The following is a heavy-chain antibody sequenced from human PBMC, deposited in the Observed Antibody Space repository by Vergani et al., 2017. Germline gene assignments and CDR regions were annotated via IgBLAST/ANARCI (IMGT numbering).Heavy chain of an antibody. CDR3: VRARCSGPCFMSNWFDS. CDR2: IKSDGSIT. D-gene: IGHD5-12*01. Sequence: EVQVVESGGGLVQPGGSLRLSCAASGFIFSDHYMDWVRQSPEKGLVWVSRIKSDGSITNYADSVKGRFTISRDNAKNTLYLEMNSLRGDDTAIYYCVRARCSGPCFMSNWFDSWGQGTLVTVSS. V-gene: IGHV3-74*02. J-gene: IGHJ5*01. CDR1: GFIFSDHY.